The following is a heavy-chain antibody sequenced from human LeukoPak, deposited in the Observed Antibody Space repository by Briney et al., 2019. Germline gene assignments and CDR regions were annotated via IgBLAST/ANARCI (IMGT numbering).Heavy chain of an antibody. Sequence: SVKVSCKASGGNFNSYAFSWVRQAPGQGLEWMGRITPIVGILNYAQQFQGRVTITADESTSTVYLELSKLTSEDTALYYCATIVVVSGHASDYWGQGTLVTVSS. CDR3: ATIVVVSGHASDY. CDR1: GGNFNSYA. V-gene: IGHV1-69*04. CDR2: ITPIVGIL. D-gene: IGHD2-21*02. J-gene: IGHJ4*02.